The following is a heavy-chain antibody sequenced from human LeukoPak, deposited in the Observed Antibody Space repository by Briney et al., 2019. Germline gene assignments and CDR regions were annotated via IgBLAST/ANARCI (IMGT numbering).Heavy chain of an antibody. CDR1: GFTFSSYS. Sequence: PGGSLRLSCAASGFTFSSYSMNWVRQAPGKGLEWVSSISGSSSYIYYADSVKGRFTISRDNAKNSLYLQMNSLRAEDTAVYYCARDYGMGAISYYYYGMDVWGQGTTVTVSS. J-gene: IGHJ6*02. D-gene: IGHD1-26*01. CDR3: ARDYGMGAISYYYYGMDV. V-gene: IGHV3-21*01. CDR2: ISGSSSYI.